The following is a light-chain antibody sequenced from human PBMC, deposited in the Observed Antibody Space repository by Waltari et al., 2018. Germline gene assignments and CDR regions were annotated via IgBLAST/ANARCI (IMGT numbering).Light chain of an antibody. CDR2: GTS. J-gene: IGKJ1*01. V-gene: IGKV3-20*01. CDR3: QQYGGSVWT. Sequence: CRSSHCVSRTHFAWYQQKPGRAPRLLIHGTSNRATGIPERFSGSVSETDFTLTIDRLEPEDFAVYYCQQYGGSVWTFGQGTKVEVK. CDR1: HCVSRTH.